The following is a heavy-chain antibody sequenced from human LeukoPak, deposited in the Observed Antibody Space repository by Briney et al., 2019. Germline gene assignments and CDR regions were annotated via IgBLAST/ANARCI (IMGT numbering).Heavy chain of an antibody. J-gene: IGHJ4*02. CDR1: GFTFSSYG. Sequence: GRSLRLSCAASGFTFSSYGMHWVRQAPGKGLEWVAVISYDGSNKYYADSVKGRFTISRDNSKNTLYLQMNSLRAEDTAVYYCAKAPLRFLEWPYFDYWGQGTLVTVSS. CDR2: ISYDGSNK. D-gene: IGHD3-3*01. CDR3: AKAPLRFLEWPYFDY. V-gene: IGHV3-30*18.